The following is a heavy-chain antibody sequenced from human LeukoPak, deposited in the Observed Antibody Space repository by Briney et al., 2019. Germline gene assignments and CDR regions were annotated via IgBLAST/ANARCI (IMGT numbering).Heavy chain of an antibody. D-gene: IGHD6-19*01. V-gene: IGHV1-2*02. J-gene: IGHJ4*02. CDR3: ARGRYSSGWDKGPFDY. CDR1: GYTFTGYY. CDR2: INPNSGGT. Sequence: ASVKVSCKASGYTFTGYYMHWVRQAPGQGLEWMGWINPNSGGTNYAQKFQGRVTMTRDTSISTAYMELSRLRSDDTAVYYCARGRYSSGWDKGPFDYWGQGTLVTVSS.